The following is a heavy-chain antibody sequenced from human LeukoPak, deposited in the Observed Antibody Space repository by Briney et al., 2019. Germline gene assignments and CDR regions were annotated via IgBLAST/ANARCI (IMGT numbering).Heavy chain of an antibody. D-gene: IGHD2-21*02. J-gene: IGHJ6*03. CDR1: GYTFTGYW. CDR3: ARDGVFRFEVGDVYYYYMDV. CDR2: INPNSGDT. V-gene: IGHV1-2*02. Sequence: GASVKLSCKAFGYTFTGYWMHWVRQAPGQGLEWMGWINPNSGDTKYAQKFQGRVTMTRDTSNNTVYMDLTRLIFDDTAMYYCARDGVFRFEVGDVYYYYMDVWGKGTTVIISS.